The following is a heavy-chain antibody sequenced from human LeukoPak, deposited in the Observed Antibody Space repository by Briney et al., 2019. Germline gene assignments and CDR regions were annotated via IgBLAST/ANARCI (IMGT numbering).Heavy chain of an antibody. CDR2: VYYSGST. D-gene: IGHD7-27*01. Sequence: SETLSLTCTVSGGSIGSDSYYWSWIRQPPGKGLEWIGYVYYSGSTEYNPSLRSRVTISLDMSKHQFSLNLTSVTAADTAVYYCASNTGTVFDYWGQGALVTVSS. J-gene: IGHJ4*02. V-gene: IGHV4-61*01. CDR1: GGSIGSDSYY. CDR3: ASNTGTVFDY.